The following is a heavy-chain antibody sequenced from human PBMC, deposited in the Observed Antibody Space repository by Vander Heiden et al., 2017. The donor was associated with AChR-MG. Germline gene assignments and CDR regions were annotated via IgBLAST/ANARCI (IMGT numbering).Heavy chain of an antibody. Sequence: QVQLVESGGGEAQPGKSLSPSCAASGFTSASYGIHWVRQAPGKGLEWVGVISDDGNKRYYGNSVKGRFTLSRDNSNNIVYLQMDSLRGEDSGVYYCAKDRYSGTHPTDFDHWGQGTLVTVSS. V-gene: IGHV3-30*18. CDR3: AKDRYSGTHPTDFDH. CDR2: ISDDGNKR. CDR1: GFTSASYG. D-gene: IGHD1-26*01. J-gene: IGHJ4*02.